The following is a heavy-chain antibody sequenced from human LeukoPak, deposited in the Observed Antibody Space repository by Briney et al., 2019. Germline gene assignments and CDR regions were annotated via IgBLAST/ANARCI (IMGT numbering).Heavy chain of an antibody. CDR2: IIPIFGTA. D-gene: IGHD2-21*02. J-gene: IGHJ3*02. CDR3: ATDALGLVMVTAKAFDI. V-gene: IGHV1-69*13. CDR1: GGTFSSYA. Sequence: ASVKVSCKASGGTFSSYAISWVRQAPGQGLEWMGGIIPIFGTANYAQKFQGRVTITADESTSTAYMELSSLRSEDTAVYYCATDALGLVMVTAKAFDIWGQGTMVTVYS.